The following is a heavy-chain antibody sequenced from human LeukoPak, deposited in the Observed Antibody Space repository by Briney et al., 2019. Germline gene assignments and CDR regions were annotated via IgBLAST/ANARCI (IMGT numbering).Heavy chain of an antibody. CDR2: VSASGTP. CDR1: GGSIGGDLYF. Sequence: SQTLSLTCTVSGGSIGGDLYFWNWVRQPAGKGLEWVGRVSASGTPNSNPSLKSRVTVSVDTSKNQFSLKLSSVTAADTAVYYCARDRTYDFWKGNGMDVWGQGTTVTVSS. V-gene: IGHV4-61*02. J-gene: IGHJ6*02. CDR3: ARDRTYDFWKGNGMDV. D-gene: IGHD3-3*01.